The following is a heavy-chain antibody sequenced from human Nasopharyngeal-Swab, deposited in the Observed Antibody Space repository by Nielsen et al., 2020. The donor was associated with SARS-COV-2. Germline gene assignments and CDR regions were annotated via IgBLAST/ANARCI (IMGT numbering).Heavy chain of an antibody. CDR3: AVSSWQDFDP. V-gene: IGHV3-21*01. J-gene: IGHJ5*02. CDR2: ISSSSSYI. Sequence: GESLKISCAASGFTFSSYSMNWVRQAPGKGLEWVSSISSSSSYIYYADSVKGRFTISRDNAKNSLYLQMNSLRAEDTAVYYCAVSSWQDFDPWGQGTRVTVSS. D-gene: IGHD6-13*01. CDR1: GFTFSSYS.